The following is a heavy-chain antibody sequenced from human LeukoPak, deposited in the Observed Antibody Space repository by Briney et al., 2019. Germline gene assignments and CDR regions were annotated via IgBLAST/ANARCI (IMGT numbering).Heavy chain of an antibody. Sequence: GGSLRLSCAASGFSFSSYAMSWVRQAPGKGLEWVSHITSSGGTTYYAGSVKGRFTISRDNSKNTLFLQMNSLRAEDTAVYYCARRGDYRSFDYWGQGTLVTVSS. CDR1: GFSFSSYA. V-gene: IGHV3-23*01. D-gene: IGHD2-15*01. CDR2: ITSSGGTT. CDR3: ARRGDYRSFDY. J-gene: IGHJ4*02.